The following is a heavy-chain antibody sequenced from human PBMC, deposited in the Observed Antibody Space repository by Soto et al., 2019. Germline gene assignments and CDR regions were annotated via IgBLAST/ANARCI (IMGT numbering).Heavy chain of an antibody. CDR2: ISGSGGST. V-gene: IGHV3-23*01. CDR1: GFTFSSYA. CDR3: AKDTLWDTAMVDDAFDI. J-gene: IGHJ3*02. Sequence: GGSQRLSCAASGFTFSSYAMSWVRQAPGKGLEWVSAISGSGGSTYYADSVKGRFTISRDNSKNTLYLQMNSLRAEDTAVYYCAKDTLWDTAMVDDAFDIWGQGTMVTVSS. D-gene: IGHD5-18*01.